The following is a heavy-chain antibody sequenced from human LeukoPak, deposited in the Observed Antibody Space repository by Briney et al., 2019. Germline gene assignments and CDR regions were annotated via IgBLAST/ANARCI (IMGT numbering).Heavy chain of an antibody. CDR1: GYTFTNYA. V-gene: IGHV7-4-1*02. CDR2: IHPSTGNP. J-gene: IGHJ4*02. CDR3: ARAFQSLGGLSLPDY. Sequence: GASVKVSCKASGYTFTNYAMNWVRQAPGEGLEWMGWIHPSTGNPAYAQGFTGRFVFSLDTSVSTTYLQISSLKAEDTAVYFCARAFQSLGGLSLPDYWGQGTLVNVSS. D-gene: IGHD3-16*02.